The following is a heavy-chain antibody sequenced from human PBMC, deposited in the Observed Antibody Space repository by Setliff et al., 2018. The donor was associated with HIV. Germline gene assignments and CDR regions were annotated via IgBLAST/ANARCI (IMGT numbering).Heavy chain of an antibody. CDR3: ARGYGGTYYSDSSGYYYKVDAFDI. J-gene: IGHJ3*02. CDR1: GGSISTSSFP. D-gene: IGHD3-22*01. CDR2: IFYGGRT. V-gene: IGHV4-39*07. Sequence: SETLFLTCTVSGGSISTSSFPWGWVRQSPGRGLEWIGSIFYGGRTYYNPSLRSRLTMSVDTSKIQSSLELRSLTAADTAVYYCARGYGGTYYSDSSGYYYKVDAFDIWGQGTVVTVSS.